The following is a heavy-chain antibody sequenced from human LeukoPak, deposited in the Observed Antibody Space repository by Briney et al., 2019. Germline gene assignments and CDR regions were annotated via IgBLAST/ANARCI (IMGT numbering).Heavy chain of an antibody. D-gene: IGHD3-3*01. J-gene: IGHJ6*03. CDR2: IYDNESA. CDR1: GVSINGHY. CDR3: ARVLQNYYHLDV. V-gene: IGHV4-59*11. Sequence: SETLSLTCTVSGVSINGHYWSWIRQPPGKGLEWIGFIYDNESANYKSSLESRVTMTVDTSKNQVSLMLNSVTAADTAVYYCARVLQNYYHLDVWGEGTTVTVSS.